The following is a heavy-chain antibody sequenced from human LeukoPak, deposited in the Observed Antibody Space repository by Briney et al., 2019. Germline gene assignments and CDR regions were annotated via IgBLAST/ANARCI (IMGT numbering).Heavy chain of an antibody. V-gene: IGHV4-39*01. Sequence: SETLSLTCTVSGGSISSPNYYWGWIRQTPGKGLDWIGSLYYTGSTSYNPSLRSRVTISVDTPNNQFSLKLCSVTAADTAVYYCARRFPSPLRIVVVTSDWYFDFWGRGALVTVSS. CDR3: ARRFPSPLRIVVVTSDWYFDF. J-gene: IGHJ2*01. D-gene: IGHD2-21*02. CDR1: GGSISSPNYY. CDR2: LYYTGST.